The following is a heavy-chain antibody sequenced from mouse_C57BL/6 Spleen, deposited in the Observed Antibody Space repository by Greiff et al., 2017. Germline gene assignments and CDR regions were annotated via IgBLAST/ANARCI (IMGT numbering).Heavy chain of an antibody. CDR1: GYTFTDYY. V-gene: IGHV1-26*01. D-gene: IGHD1-1*01. Sequence: EVQLQQSGPELVKPGASVKISCKASGYTFTDYYMNWVKQSHGKSLEWIGDINPNNGGTSYNQKFKGKATLTVDKSSSTAYMELRSLTSEDSAVYYCARSYYGSSYVYFDYWGQGTTLTVSS. J-gene: IGHJ2*01. CDR2: INPNNGGT. CDR3: ARSYYGSSYVYFDY.